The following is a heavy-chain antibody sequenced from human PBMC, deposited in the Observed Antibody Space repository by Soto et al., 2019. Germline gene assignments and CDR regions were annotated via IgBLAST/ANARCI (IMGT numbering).Heavy chain of an antibody. V-gene: IGHV4-34*01. CDR1: GGPFSGY. D-gene: IGHD2-15*01. CDR3: ARHGPKGYYFDF. Sequence: SETLSLTCAVYGGPFSGYWSWIRQPPGKGLEWIGEISHRGNTDRNPSLNGRVTMSVDTSKNQFSLRLTSVTAADTAVYYCARHGPKGYYFDFWGQGTLVTVSS. J-gene: IGHJ4*02. CDR2: ISHRGNT.